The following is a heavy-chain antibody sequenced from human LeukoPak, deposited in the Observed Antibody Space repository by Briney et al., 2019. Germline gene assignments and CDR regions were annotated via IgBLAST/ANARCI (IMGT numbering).Heavy chain of an antibody. J-gene: IGHJ4*02. D-gene: IGHD4-17*01. CDR2: ISSSSSTI. CDR3: ARAYHTVTTAY. V-gene: IGHV3-48*01. Sequence: GGSLRLSCTTSGFSFADEALNWVRQAPGKGLEWVSYISSSSSTIYYADSVKGRFTISRDNAKNSLYLQMNSLRAGDTAVYYCARAYHTVTTAYWGQGTLVTVSS. CDR1: GFSFADEA.